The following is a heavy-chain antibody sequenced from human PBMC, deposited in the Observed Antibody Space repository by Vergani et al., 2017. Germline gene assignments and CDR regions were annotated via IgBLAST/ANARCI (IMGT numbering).Heavy chain of an antibody. D-gene: IGHD3-9*01. CDR2: IYHSVST. J-gene: IGHJ4*02. CDR1: GYSISSGYY. V-gene: IGHV4-38-2*01. CDR3: ARTESFILRYFHWAL. Sequence: QVQLQESGPGLVKPSETLSLTCAVSGYSISSGYYWGWIRQPPGKGLEWIGSIYHSVSTYYNPSLKSRVTISVDTSKNQFSLKLSSVTAADTAIYFCARTESFILRYFHWALWGQGTLVTVSS.